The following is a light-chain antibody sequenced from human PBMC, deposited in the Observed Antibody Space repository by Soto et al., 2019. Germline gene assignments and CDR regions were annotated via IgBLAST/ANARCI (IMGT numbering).Light chain of an antibody. CDR2: QVS. V-gene: IGLV2-8*01. CDR1: SGDVVAYDY. CDR3: CSYTGGNSVV. Sequence: QSVLTQPPSASGSPGQSVTISCILTSGDVVAYDYVSWYQQHPGKAPKLMIYQVSQRPSGVPDRFSGSKSGNTASLTVSGLQAEDEADYFCCSYTGGNSVVFGGGTKLTVL. J-gene: IGLJ2*01.